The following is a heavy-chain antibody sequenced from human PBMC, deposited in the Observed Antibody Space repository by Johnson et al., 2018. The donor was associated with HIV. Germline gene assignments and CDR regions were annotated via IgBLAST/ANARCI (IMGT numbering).Heavy chain of an antibody. D-gene: IGHD6-13*01. J-gene: IGHJ3*02. Sequence: QVLLVESGGGVVQPGRSLRVSCAASGFGFSRYVMHWVRQAPGKGLEWVAVISYDGSNKYFADSVKGRFTISRDKSKNTLYLQMNSLTAEDTAVYYCVRPAAAGRDDAFDIWGQGTMVTVSS. CDR3: VRPAAAGRDDAFDI. CDR2: ISYDGSNK. V-gene: IGHV3-30*03. CDR1: GFGFSRYV.